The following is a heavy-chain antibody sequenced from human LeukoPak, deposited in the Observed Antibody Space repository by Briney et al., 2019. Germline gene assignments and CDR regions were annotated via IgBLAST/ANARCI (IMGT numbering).Heavy chain of an antibody. Sequence: SVKVSCKASGGTFSSYAISWVRQAPGQGLEWMGRIIPILGIANYAQKFQGRVTITADKSTSTAYMELSSLRSEDTAVYYCARFASGTNFDYWGQGTLVTVSS. D-gene: IGHD1/OR15-1a*01. CDR1: GGTFSSYA. CDR3: ARFASGTNFDY. V-gene: IGHV1-69*04. CDR2: IIPILGIA. J-gene: IGHJ4*02.